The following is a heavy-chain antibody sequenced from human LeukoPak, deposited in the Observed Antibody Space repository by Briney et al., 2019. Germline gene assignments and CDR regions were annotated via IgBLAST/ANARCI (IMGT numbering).Heavy chain of an antibody. D-gene: IGHD3-9*01. V-gene: IGHV4-39*01. CDR3: ARQGRPHFDWLVRAFDP. J-gene: IGHJ5*02. Sequence: PSETLSLTCTVSGGSISSSSYYWGWIRQPPGKGLEWIGSIYYSGSTYYNPSLKRRVTISVDTSKNQFSLKLSSVTAADTAVYYCARQGRPHFDWLVRAFDPWGQGTLVTVSS. CDR1: GGSISSSSYY. CDR2: IYYSGST.